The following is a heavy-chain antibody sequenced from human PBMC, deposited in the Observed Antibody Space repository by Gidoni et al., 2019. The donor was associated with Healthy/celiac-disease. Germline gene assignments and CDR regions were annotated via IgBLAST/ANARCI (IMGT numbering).Heavy chain of an antibody. CDR3: ARGGVAPRPRWFDP. CDR1: GFPFSSYS. D-gene: IGHD6-6*01. J-gene: IGHJ5*02. CDR2: ISISSSFI. V-gene: IGHV3-21*01. Sequence: EVQLVESGGGLVKPGGSLRLSCAASGFPFSSYSMNWVRQGPGKGREWVSSISISSSFIYYAHSMKGRFNISRDNAKNSLYLQMNSLRAEDTAVYYCARGGVAPRPRWFDPWGQGTLVTVSS.